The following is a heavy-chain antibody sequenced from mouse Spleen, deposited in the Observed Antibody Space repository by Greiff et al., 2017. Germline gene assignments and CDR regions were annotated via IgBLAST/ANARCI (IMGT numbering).Heavy chain of an antibody. CDR2: IYPRDGST. Sequence: QVQLQQSGPELVKPGASVKLSCKASGYTFTSYDINWVKQRPGQGLEWIGWIYPRDGSTKYNEKFKGKATLTVDTSSSTAYMELHSLTSEDSAVYFCARSDYDYGHWYFDVWGAGTTVTVSS. CDR1: GYTFTSYD. J-gene: IGHJ1*01. CDR3: ARSDYDYGHWYFDV. V-gene: IGHV1-85*01. D-gene: IGHD2-4*01.